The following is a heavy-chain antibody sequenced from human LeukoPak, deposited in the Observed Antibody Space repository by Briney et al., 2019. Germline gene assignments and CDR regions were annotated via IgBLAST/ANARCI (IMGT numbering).Heavy chain of an antibody. CDR3: ARVPETRSGYPFDY. CDR2: IYYSGST. V-gene: IGHV4-31*03. CDR1: GGSISSGGYY. Sequence: SETLSLTCTVSGGSISSGGYYWSWIRQHPGKGLEWIGYIYYSGSTYYNPSLKSRVTISVDTSKNQFSLKLGSVTAADTAVYYCARVPETRSGYPFDYWGQGTLVTVSS. J-gene: IGHJ4*02. D-gene: IGHD3-22*01.